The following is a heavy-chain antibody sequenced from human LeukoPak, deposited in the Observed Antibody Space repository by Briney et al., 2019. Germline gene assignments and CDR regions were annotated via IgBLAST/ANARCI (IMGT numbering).Heavy chain of an antibody. CDR1: GFTFSSYG. D-gene: IGHD2-8*01. J-gene: IGHJ6*03. CDR2: ISGSGGST. CDR3: AKGAFRLNYYYYMDV. V-gene: IGHV3-23*01. Sequence: QPAGSLRLSCAASGFTFSSYGMSWVRQAPGKGLEWVSAISGSGGSTYYADSVKGRFTISRDNSKNTLYLQMNSLRAEDTAVYYCAKGAFRLNYYYYMDVWGKGTTVTVSS.